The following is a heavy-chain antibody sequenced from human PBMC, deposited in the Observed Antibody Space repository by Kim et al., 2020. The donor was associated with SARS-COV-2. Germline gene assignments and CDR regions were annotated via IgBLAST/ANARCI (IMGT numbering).Heavy chain of an antibody. D-gene: IGHD1-26*01. CDR3: ARDRGGSYDGTDY. V-gene: IGHV4-39*07. J-gene: IGHJ4*02. Sequence: NPTHKSRATIAVDASKNQFSLKLSSVTAADTAVYYCARDRGGSYDGTDYWGQGTLVTVSS.